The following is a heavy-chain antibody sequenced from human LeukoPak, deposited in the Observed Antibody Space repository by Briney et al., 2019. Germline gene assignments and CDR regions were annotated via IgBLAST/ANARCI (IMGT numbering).Heavy chain of an antibody. D-gene: IGHD5-24*01. J-gene: IGHJ4*02. Sequence: PSQTLSLTCAVSGGSISSGGYSWSWIRQPPGKGLEWIGYIYHSGSTYYNPSLKSRVTISVDRSKNQFSLKLSSVTAADTAVYYCARDPGGYNEMGTFGYWGQGTLVTVSS. CDR2: IYHSGST. CDR3: ARDPGGYNEMGTFGY. CDR1: GGSISSGGYS. V-gene: IGHV4-30-2*01.